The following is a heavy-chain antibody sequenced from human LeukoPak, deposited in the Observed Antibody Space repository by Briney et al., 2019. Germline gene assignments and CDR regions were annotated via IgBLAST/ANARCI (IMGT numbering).Heavy chain of an antibody. CDR3: ASDGHRGSDFDY. CDR1: GFTFSSYE. V-gene: IGHV3-48*03. Sequence: GGSLRLSCAASGFTFSSYEVNWLPQAPGKGLEWVSYISSSGSTTYYADSVKGRFTISRDNAKNSLYLQMNSLRAEDTAVYYCASDGHRGSDFDYWGQGTLVTVSS. D-gene: IGHD1-26*01. J-gene: IGHJ4*02. CDR2: ISSSGSTT.